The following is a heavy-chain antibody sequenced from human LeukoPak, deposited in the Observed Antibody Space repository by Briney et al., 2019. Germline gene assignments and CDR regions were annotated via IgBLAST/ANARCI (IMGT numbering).Heavy chain of an antibody. CDR2: IYHTGSA. D-gene: IGHD3-10*01. CDR1: GGSVSSDSHC. V-gene: IGHV4-61*01. Sequence: PSETLSLTCTVSGGSVSSDSHCWSWIRQTPGKGLEWIGWIYHTGSANYNPSLKSRVTTSVDTSKNQFFLKLNSVTAADTAVYYCARGRGLWGQGTLVTVSS. J-gene: IGHJ4*02. CDR3: ARGRGL.